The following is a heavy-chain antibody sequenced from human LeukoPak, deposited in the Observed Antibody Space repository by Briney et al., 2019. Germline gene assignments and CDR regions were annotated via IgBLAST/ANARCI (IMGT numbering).Heavy chain of an antibody. CDR2: IYYSGST. J-gene: IGHJ5*02. Sequence: KASETLSLTCTVSGGSISSSSYYWGWIRQPPGKGLEWIGSIYYSGSTYYNPSLKSRVTISVDTSKNQFSLKLSSVTAADTAVYYCARLHGYYYDSSGTNWFDPWGQGTLVTVSS. V-gene: IGHV4-39*01. CDR3: ARLHGYYYDSSGTNWFDP. CDR1: GGSISSSSYY. D-gene: IGHD3-22*01.